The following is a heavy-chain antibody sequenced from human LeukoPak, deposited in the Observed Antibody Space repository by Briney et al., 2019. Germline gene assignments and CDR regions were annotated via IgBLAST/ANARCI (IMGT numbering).Heavy chain of an antibody. CDR2: VHSSVGT. CDR1: GGSINTYY. D-gene: IGHD5-18*01. CDR3: ARERDHGYSYGHALDF. V-gene: IGHV4-4*07. J-gene: IGHJ4*02. Sequence: SETLSLTCTVSGGSINTYYWTWIRQTAGGGLEWIGQVHSSVGTTYNPSLRSRVSLSLDTSKNHFSLRLASVTAADTAVYFCARERDHGYSYGHALDFWGQGIPVTVSS.